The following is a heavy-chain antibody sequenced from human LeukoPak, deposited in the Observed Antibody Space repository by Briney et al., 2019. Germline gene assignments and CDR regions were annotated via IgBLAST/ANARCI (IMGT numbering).Heavy chain of an antibody. J-gene: IGHJ4*02. CDR2: IYYSGIT. Sequence: PSETLSLTCTVSGDSISRSHYYWGWIRQPPGKGLEWIGNIYYSGITYYNPSLKSRATISVDTPRNQFFLKLSSVTAADTAVYYCARLEREVRDYWGQGTLVTVSS. V-gene: IGHV4-39*01. CDR1: GDSISRSHYY. D-gene: IGHD5-24*01. CDR3: ARLEREVRDY.